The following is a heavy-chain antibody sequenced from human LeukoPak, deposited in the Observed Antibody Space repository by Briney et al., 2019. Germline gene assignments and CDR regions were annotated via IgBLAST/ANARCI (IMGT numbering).Heavy chain of an antibody. CDR1: GYTFTSYG. CDR2: TSAYNGNT. CDR3: ARGSSSWYYFDY. Sequence: ASVKVSCKASGYTFTSYGISWVRQAPGQGLEWMGWTSAYNGNTNYAQKLQGRVTMTTDTSTSTAHMELRSLRSDDTAVYYCARGSSSWYYFDYWGQGTLVTVSS. V-gene: IGHV1-18*01. D-gene: IGHD6-13*01. J-gene: IGHJ4*02.